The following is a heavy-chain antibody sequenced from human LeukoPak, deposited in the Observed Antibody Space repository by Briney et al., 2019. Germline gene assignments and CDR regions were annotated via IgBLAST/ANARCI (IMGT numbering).Heavy chain of an antibody. Sequence: ASVKVSCKASGYTFTSYGISWVRQAPGQGLEWMGWISAYNGNTNYAQKLQGRVTMTTDTSTSTAYMELRSLRSDDTAVYYCARDRTGVVVAATRAANDYWGQGTLVTVSS. CDR2: ISAYNGNT. J-gene: IGHJ4*02. D-gene: IGHD2-15*01. CDR3: ARDRTGVVVAATRAANDY. CDR1: GYTFTSYG. V-gene: IGHV1-18*01.